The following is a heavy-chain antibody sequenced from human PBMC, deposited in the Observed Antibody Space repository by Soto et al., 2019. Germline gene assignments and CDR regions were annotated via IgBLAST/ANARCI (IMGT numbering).Heavy chain of an antibody. CDR1: GVSFSGYY. J-gene: IGHJ4*02. CDR2: IERGGST. Sequence: QVQLQQWGAGLLKPSETLSLTCAVYGVSFSGYYWSWVRQPPGKGLEWIGEIERGGSTNYTPSLTSRVAISVDTSKNQFSLKVNSVTAADTAVYYCARGYGSGSYWAYWGQGTLVTVSS. V-gene: IGHV4-34*02. D-gene: IGHD3-10*01. CDR3: ARGYGSGSYWAY.